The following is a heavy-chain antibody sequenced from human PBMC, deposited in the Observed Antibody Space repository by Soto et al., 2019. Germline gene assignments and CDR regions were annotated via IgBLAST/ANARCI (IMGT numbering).Heavy chain of an antibody. CDR2: ISGSGGST. CDR1: GFTFSSYA. J-gene: IGHJ5*02. Sequence: GGSLRLSCAASGFTFSSYAMSWVRQAPGKGLEWVSAISGSGGSTYYAYSVKGRFTISRDNSKNTLYLQMNSLRAEDTAVYYCAKDGYSYGQNWFDPWGQGTLVTVSS. V-gene: IGHV3-23*01. D-gene: IGHD5-18*01. CDR3: AKDGYSYGQNWFDP.